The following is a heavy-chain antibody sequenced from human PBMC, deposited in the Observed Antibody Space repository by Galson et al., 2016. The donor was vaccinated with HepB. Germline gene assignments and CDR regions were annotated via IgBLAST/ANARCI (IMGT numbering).Heavy chain of an antibody. J-gene: IGHJ6*02. D-gene: IGHD5-18*01. Sequence: SLRLSCAASGSTFNNYAMNWVRQAPGKGLEWVSAISGSGGYTYYAGSVKGRFTISRVNSKNTLYLQMDRLRVEDTAVYYCAKDRGIGYSYGYSSEYYGMDVWGPGTTVTVSS. CDR3: AKDRGIGYSYGYSSEYYGMDV. V-gene: IGHV3-23*01. CDR1: GSTFNNYA. CDR2: ISGSGGYT.